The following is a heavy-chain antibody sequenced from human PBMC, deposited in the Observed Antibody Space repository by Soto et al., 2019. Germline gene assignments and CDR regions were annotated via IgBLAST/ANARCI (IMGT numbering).Heavy chain of an antibody. Sequence: QLLESGGDLIQPGGSLRLSCAASGFSFSSYSMSWVRQAPGKGLEWVSGMSATGGSTYYVDSVKGRFIISRDNSWKTLYPQMNSLRADDTAVYYCAKSWGDTWQESAFHIWGLGTMVTVSA. J-gene: IGHJ3*02. V-gene: IGHV3-23*01. CDR1: GFSFSSYS. D-gene: IGHD5-18*01. CDR3: AKSWGDTWQESAFHI. CDR2: MSATGGST.